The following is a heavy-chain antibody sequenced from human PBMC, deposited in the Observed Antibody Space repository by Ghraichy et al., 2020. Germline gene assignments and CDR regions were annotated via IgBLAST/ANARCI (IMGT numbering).Heavy chain of an antibody. CDR2: IYYSGST. D-gene: IGHD5-12*01. CDR1: GGSISSGDYY. V-gene: IGHV4-30-4*01. CDR3: AMIGYSGYDFLDY. Sequence: SETLSLTCTVSGGSISSGDYYWSWIRQPPGKGLEWIGYIYYSGSTYYNPSLKIRVTISVDTSKNQFSLKLSSVTAADTAVYYCAMIGYSGYDFLDYWGQGTLVTVSS. J-gene: IGHJ4*02.